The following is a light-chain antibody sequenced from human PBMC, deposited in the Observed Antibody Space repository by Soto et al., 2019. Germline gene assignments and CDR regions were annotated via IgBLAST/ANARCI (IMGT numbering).Light chain of an antibody. CDR3: QQYNSYSRYT. CDR2: HAS. J-gene: IGKJ2*01. V-gene: IGKV1-5*01. CDR1: QSISSW. Sequence: DIKMTQSPSTLSASVGDRVTITCRASQSISSWLAWYQQKPGKAPKLLIYHASSLESGVPSRFSGSGSGTEFTLTIRSLQPDDFATYYGQQYNSYSRYTFGQGTKLEIK.